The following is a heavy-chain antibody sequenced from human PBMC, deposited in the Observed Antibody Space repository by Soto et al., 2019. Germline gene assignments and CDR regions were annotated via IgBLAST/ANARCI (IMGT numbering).Heavy chain of an antibody. D-gene: IGHD6-13*01. J-gene: IGHJ4*02. V-gene: IGHV3-74*01. CDR2: INSDGSST. CDR1: GFTFSSYW. CDR3: ARDQNIAAAVIPEFDY. Sequence: GGSLRLSCAASGFTFSSYWMHWVRQAPGKGLVWVSRINSDGSSTSYADSVKGRFTISRDNAKNTLYLQMNSLRAEDTAVYYCARDQNIAAAVIPEFDYWGQGTLVTVSS.